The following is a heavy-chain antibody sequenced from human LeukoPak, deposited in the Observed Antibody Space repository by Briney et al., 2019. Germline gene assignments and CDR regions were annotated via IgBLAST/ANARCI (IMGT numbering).Heavy chain of an antibody. Sequence: GGSLRLSCAASGFTFSSYSMNWVRQAPGKGLEWVSYISSSSSTIYYADSVKGRFTISRDNAKNSLYLQMNSLRAEDTAVYYCAKETSPWDYWGQGTLVTVSS. CDR1: GFTFSSYS. CDR3: AKETSPWDY. J-gene: IGHJ4*02. CDR2: ISSSSSTI. V-gene: IGHV3-48*01.